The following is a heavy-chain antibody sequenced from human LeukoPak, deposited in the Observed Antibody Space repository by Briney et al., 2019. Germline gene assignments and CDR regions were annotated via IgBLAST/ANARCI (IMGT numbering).Heavy chain of an antibody. J-gene: IGHJ4*02. CDR1: GFTFSSYS. CDR3: ARDPPLDYGDYTR. D-gene: IGHD4-17*01. Sequence: GGSLRLSCAASGFTFSSYSMNCVRQAPGRGLEWVSSISSSSYIYYADSVKGRFTISRDNAKNSLYLQMNSLRAEDTAVYYCARDPPLDYGDYTRWGQGTLVTVSS. V-gene: IGHV3-21*01. CDR2: ISSSSYI.